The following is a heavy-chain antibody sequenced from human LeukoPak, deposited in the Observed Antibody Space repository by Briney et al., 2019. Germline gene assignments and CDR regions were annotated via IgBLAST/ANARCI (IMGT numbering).Heavy chain of an antibody. CDR3: ARGSGAFDI. V-gene: IGHV3-7*03. CDR2: IKLDGSEK. J-gene: IGHJ3*02. Sequence: GGSLRLSCVASGFTFGKYWMSWVRQAPGKGLEWVANIKLDGSEKNYVDSVKGRFTISRDNTKNSLYLQMNSLRAEDTAVYYCARGSGAFDIWGQGTMVTVSS. CDR1: GFTFGKYW. D-gene: IGHD3-10*01.